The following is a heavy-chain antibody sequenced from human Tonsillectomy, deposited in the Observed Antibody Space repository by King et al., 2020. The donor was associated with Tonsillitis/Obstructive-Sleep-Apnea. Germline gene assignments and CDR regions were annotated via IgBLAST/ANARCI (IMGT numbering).Heavy chain of an antibody. CDR1: GFTFSTYG. CDR3: ARSSKLVRVEEPVAIDY. Sequence: MQLQESGGGVVQPGRSLRLSCAASGFTFSTYGMHWVRQAPGKGLEWVAVIWYDGSNRNYADSVKGRFTISRDNSKNTLYLQMNSLRAEDTALYYCARSSKLVRVEEPVAIDYWGQGALVTVSS. J-gene: IGHJ4*02. CDR2: IWYDGSNR. V-gene: IGHV3-33*01. D-gene: IGHD2-2*02.